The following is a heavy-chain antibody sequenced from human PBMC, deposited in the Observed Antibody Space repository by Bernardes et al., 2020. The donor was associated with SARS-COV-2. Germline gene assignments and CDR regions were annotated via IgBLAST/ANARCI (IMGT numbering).Heavy chain of an antibody. Sequence: ASVKVSCKTSGYTFTGYFIHWVRQAPGQRLEWMGWINPNTGGTNYVQKFQGWVTMTRDTSITTAYMELSSLGSDDTAIYYCARTRTTISTAGIPVDYWGQGTLVTVSS. CDR2: INPNTGGT. CDR3: ARTRTTISTAGIPVDY. J-gene: IGHJ4*02. D-gene: IGHD6-13*01. V-gene: IGHV1-2*04. CDR1: GYTFTGYF.